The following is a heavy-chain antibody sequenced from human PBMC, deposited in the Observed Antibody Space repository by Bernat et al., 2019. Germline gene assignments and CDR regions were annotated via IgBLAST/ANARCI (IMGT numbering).Heavy chain of an antibody. CDR1: GFTFDDYA. Sequence: EVQLVESGGGVVQPGGSLRLSCAASGFTFDDYAMHWFRQAPGKGLEWVSLISGDGGSTYYADSVKGRFTISRDNSKSSLYLQMNSLRTEDTALYYCAKDPYYYGSGSDAFDIWGQGTMVTVSS. CDR3: AKDPYYYGSGSDAFDI. D-gene: IGHD3-10*01. CDR2: ISGDGGST. J-gene: IGHJ3*02. V-gene: IGHV3-43*02.